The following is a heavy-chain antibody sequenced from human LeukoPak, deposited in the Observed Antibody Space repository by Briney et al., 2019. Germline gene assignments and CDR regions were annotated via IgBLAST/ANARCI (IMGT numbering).Heavy chain of an antibody. V-gene: IGHV1-18*04. CDR3: ARAGAPLNNWFDP. J-gene: IGHJ5*02. CDR2: ISVYNGNT. Sequence: ASVKVSCKASGYTFTSYGISWVRQAPGQGLEWMGWISVYNGNTNYAQKLQGRVTMTRDTSISTAYMELSRLRSDDTAVYYCARAGAPLNNWFDPWGQGTLVSVSS. CDR1: GYTFTSYG.